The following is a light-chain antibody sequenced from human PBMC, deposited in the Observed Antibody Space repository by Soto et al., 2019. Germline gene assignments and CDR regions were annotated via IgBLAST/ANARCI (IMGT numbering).Light chain of an antibody. CDR3: QQYYSSPFT. V-gene: IGKV4-1*01. CDR1: QSVLYSSNNKNY. Sequence: DIVTTQSPDSLAVSLGERATINCKSSQSVLYSSNNKNYLAWYQQKPGQPPKLLIYWASTRESGVPDRFSGSGSGTDFTLTISSLQAEDVAVYYCQQYYSSPFTFGGGTKVEIK. J-gene: IGKJ4*01. CDR2: WAS.